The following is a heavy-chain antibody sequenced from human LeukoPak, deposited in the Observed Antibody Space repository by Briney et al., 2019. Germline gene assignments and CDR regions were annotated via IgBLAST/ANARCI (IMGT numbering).Heavy chain of an antibody. V-gene: IGHV3-23*01. CDR1: GITLSNYG. D-gene: IGHD3-10*01. CDR3: AKRGVVIRVFLVGFHKEANYFDS. J-gene: IGHJ4*02. Sequence: GGSLRLPCAVSGITLSNYGMSWVRQAPGKGLEWVAGLSGSGGTTNYADSVKGRFTISRDNPKNTLYLQMNSLRAEDTAIYFCAKRGVVIRVFLVGFHKEANYFDSWGQGALVTVSS. CDR2: LSGSGGTT.